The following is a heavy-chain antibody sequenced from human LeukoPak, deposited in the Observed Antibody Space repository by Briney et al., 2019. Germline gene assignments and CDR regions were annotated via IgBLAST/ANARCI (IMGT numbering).Heavy chain of an antibody. CDR3: ARDYDILTGYFRGGFDY. J-gene: IGHJ4*02. V-gene: IGHV3-7*05. D-gene: IGHD3-9*01. CDR2: IKEDGSFI. Sequence: PGGSLRLSCAASGLSFSSYYMSWVRQAPGKGLEWVANIKEDGSFISYVDSVKGRVTISRDNARNSLYLQMNSLRAEDTAVYYCARDYDILTGYFRGGFDYWGQGTLVSVSS. CDR1: GLSFSSYY.